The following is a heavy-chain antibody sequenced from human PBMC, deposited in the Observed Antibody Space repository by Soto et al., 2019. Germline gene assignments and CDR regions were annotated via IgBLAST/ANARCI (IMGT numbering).Heavy chain of an antibody. CDR2: ISGNGGTT. CDR3: AKPCPSSGRWGYY. D-gene: IGHD3-22*01. J-gene: IGHJ4*02. Sequence: EVQLLESGGGLVQPGGSLRLSCAASGFTFRSDAMSWVRQAPGKGLEWVSTISGNGGTTYSADSVKGRFTISRDNSKNTLYLQMNSLRAGDTAIYYCAKPCPSSGRWGYYGGQGTLVTVSS. V-gene: IGHV3-23*01. CDR1: GFTFRSDA.